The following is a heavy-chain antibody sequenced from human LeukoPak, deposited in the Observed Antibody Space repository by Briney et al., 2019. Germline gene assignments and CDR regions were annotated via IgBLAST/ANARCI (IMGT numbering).Heavy chain of an antibody. CDR1: GYTFTIYW. V-gene: IGHV5-51*01. CDR2: IYPGDSDT. CDR3: ARVDTVTSGGGH. D-gene: IGHD4-17*01. Sequence: GESLKISCKTSGYTFTIYWIGWVRPMPGKGLEWMGIIYPGDSDTRYSPSFQGQVTISADKSISTAYLQWSSLKASDTAMYFCARVDTVTSGGGHWGQGTLVTVSS. J-gene: IGHJ4*02.